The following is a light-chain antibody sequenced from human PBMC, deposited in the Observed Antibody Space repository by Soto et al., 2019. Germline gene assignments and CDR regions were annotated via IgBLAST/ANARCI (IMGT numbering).Light chain of an antibody. V-gene: IGLV2-11*01. CDR2: DVN. CDR1: SSDVGDYNY. CDR3: FSYAGIRV. J-gene: IGLJ3*02. Sequence: QSALTQPASVSGSPGQSITISCTGTSSDVGDYNYVSWYQQHPGKAPKLMIFDVNKRPSGVPDRFSGSKSGNTAFLTISGLQAEDEADYSCFSYAGIRVFGGGTKVTVL.